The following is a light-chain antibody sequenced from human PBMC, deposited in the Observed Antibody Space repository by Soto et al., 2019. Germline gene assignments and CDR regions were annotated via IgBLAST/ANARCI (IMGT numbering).Light chain of an antibody. CDR1: SSDIGSNT. CDR3: ASWDDSLNGWV. CDR2: SDN. J-gene: IGLJ3*02. V-gene: IGLV1-44*01. Sequence: QSVLTQPPSASGTPGQRVAMSCSGSSSDIGSNTVNWYQHLPGTAPQLLMYSDNQRPSGVPDRFSGSKSGTSASLAISGLQSEDEADYYCASWDDSLNGWVFGGGTKLTVL.